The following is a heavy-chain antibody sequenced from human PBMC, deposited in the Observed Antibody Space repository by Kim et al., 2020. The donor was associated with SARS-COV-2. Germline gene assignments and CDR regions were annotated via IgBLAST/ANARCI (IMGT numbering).Heavy chain of an antibody. J-gene: IGHJ4*02. CDR3: ARGIAAGSSWYGMYYFDY. D-gene: IGHD6-13*01. Sequence: ASVKVSCKASGYTFTGYYMHWVRQAPGQGLEWMGRINPNSGGTNYAQKFQGRVTMTRDTSISTAYMELSRLRSDDTAVYYCARGIAAGSSWYGMYYFDYWGQGTLVTVSS. CDR1: GYTFTGYY. CDR2: INPNSGGT. V-gene: IGHV1-2*06.